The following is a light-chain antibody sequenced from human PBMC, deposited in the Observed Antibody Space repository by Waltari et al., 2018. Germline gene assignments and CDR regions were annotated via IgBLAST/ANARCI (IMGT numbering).Light chain of an antibody. J-gene: IGKJ4*01. CDR3: QHYVKSRLT. V-gene: IGKV3D-20*01. Sequence: EIVLTQSPATLSLFPGERATLSCGASQSLSGSYLAWYQKKPGLAPSLLIYDVSTRAAGIPDSFIGSGSGTDFTLPISRLEPEDFAVYSCQHYVKSRLTFGGGTKVEIK. CDR2: DVS. CDR1: QSLSGSY.